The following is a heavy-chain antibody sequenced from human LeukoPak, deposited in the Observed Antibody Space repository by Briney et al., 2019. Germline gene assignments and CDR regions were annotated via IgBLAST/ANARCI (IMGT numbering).Heavy chain of an antibody. CDR2: ISGSGGST. Sequence: GGSLRLSCAASGFTVSSNYMSWVRQAPGKGLEWVSAISGSGGSTYYADSVKGRFTISRDNSKNTLYLQMNSLRAEDTAVYYCAKDDDSSGYGYWGQGTLVTVSS. CDR3: AKDDDSSGYGY. V-gene: IGHV3-23*01. D-gene: IGHD3-22*01. J-gene: IGHJ4*02. CDR1: GFTVSSNY.